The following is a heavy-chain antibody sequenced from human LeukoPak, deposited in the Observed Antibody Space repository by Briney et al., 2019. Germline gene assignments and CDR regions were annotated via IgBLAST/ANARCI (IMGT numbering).Heavy chain of an antibody. CDR1: GFTFSSCA. V-gene: IGHV3-23*01. J-gene: IGHJ4*02. CDR3: AKRGSGWYWDDY. CDR2: VSSSGVST. D-gene: IGHD6-19*01. Sequence: GGSLRLSCAASGFTFSSCAMSWVRQAPGKGLEWVSGVSSSGVSTNYADSVKGRFTISRDNSKNTLYLQMNSLTAEDTAVYYCAKRGSGWYWDDYWGQGTLVTASS.